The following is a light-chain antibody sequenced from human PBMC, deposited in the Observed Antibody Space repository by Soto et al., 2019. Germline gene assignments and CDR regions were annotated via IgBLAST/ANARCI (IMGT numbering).Light chain of an antibody. Sequence: NFMLTQPHSVSESPGKTVTIYCTRSSGSIASNYVQWYQQRPGSAPTTVIYEDNQRPSGVPDRFSGSIDSSSNSASLTISGLKTEDEADYYCQSYDSSNLHVVFGGGTKVTVL. CDR1: SGSIASNY. CDR3: QSYDSSNLHVV. J-gene: IGLJ2*01. CDR2: EDN. V-gene: IGLV6-57*04.